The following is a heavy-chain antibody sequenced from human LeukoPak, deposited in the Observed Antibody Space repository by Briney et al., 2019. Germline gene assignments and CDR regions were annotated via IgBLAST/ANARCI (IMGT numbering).Heavy chain of an antibody. CDR2: ISLAGQT. J-gene: IGHJ4*02. Sequence: SGTLSLTCGVSGGTLSGTNWWRWGRQPPGQGLEWIGEISLAGQTNYNPSLNGRVTMSLDKSSNQLSLHLTSVTAADTATYFCSREGGPFCPFGYWGQGTLVIVSS. CDR3: SREGGPFCPFGY. V-gene: IGHV4-4*02. CDR1: GGTLSGTNW. D-gene: IGHD1-26*01.